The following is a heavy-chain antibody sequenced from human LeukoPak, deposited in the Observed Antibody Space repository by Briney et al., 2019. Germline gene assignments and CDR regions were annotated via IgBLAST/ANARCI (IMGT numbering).Heavy chain of an antibody. D-gene: IGHD2-15*01. Sequence: SETLSLTCAVYGGSFSGYYWSWIRQPPGKGLEWIGEINHSGSTNYNPSLKSRVTISVDTSKNQFSLNLSSVTAADTAVYYCARLGYCSGGSCYQYYYMDVWGKGTTVTVSS. J-gene: IGHJ6*03. CDR3: ARLGYCSGGSCYQYYYMDV. V-gene: IGHV4-34*01. CDR2: INHSGST. CDR1: GGSFSGYY.